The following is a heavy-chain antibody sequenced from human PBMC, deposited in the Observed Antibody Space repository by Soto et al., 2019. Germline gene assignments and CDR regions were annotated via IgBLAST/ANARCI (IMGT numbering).Heavy chain of an antibody. CDR3: ARGRRYSSSWYSDY. D-gene: IGHD6-13*01. CDR2: IYYDGST. Sequence: SETLSLTCTVSGASIRSSTFYWGWIRQPPGKGLESIANIYYDGSTYYNPSLKSRVTISVDMSKNQFSLKLSSVTAADTAVYYCARGRRYSSSWYSDYWGQGTLVTSPQ. V-gene: IGHV4-39*01. CDR1: GASIRSSTFY. J-gene: IGHJ4*02.